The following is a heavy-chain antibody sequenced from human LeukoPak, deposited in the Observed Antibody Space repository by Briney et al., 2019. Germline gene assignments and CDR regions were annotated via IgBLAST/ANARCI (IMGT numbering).Heavy chain of an antibody. CDR2: IYYSGST. D-gene: IGHD3-9*01. CDR3: ARHLSPGFDWLLGWFDP. CDR1: GGSISSSSYY. V-gene: IGHV4-39*01. Sequence: PSETLSLTCTVSGGSISSSSYYWGWIRQPPWKGLEWIGSIYYSGSTYYNPSLKSRVTISVDTSKNQFSLKLNSVTAADTAVYYCARHLSPGFDWLLGWFDPWGQGTLVTVSS. J-gene: IGHJ5*02.